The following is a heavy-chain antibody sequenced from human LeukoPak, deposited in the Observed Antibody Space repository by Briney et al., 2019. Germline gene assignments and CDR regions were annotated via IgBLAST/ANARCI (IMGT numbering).Heavy chain of an antibody. V-gene: IGHV4-59*08. Sequence: SETLSLTCIVSGGSISSYYWSWIRQPPGKGLEWIGYIYYSGSTNYNPSLKSRVTISVATSKNQFSLKFSSVTAADTAVYYCARHSYSTSAGPYDYWGQGTLVTVSS. CDR1: GGSISSYY. D-gene: IGHD6-6*01. CDR2: IYYSGST. J-gene: IGHJ4*02. CDR3: ARHSYSTSAGPYDY.